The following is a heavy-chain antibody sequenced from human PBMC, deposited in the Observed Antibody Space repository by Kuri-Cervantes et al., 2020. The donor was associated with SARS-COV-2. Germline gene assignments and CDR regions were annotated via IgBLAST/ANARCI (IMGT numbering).Heavy chain of an antibody. J-gene: IGHJ6*02. V-gene: IGHV3-30*18. CDR1: GFTFSSYG. D-gene: IGHD3-3*01. CDR3: AKDLLLYYNYYSGMDV. CDR2: ISYDGSNK. Sequence: GESLKISCAASGFTFSSYGMHWVRQAPGKGLEWVAVISYDGSNKYYADSVKGRFTISRDNSKNTLYLQMNSLRAEDTAVYYCAKDLLLYYNYYSGMDVWGQGTTVTVSS.